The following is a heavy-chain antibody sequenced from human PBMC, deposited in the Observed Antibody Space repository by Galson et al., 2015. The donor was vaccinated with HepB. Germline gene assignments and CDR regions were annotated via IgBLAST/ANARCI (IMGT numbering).Heavy chain of an antibody. Sequence: ETLSLTCTVSGGSISSYYWSWIRQPPGKGLEWIGYIYYSGSTNYNPPLKSRVTISVDTSKNQFSLKLSSVTAADTAVYYCARAEYYRNWFDPWGQGTLVTVSS. V-gene: IGHV4-59*01. D-gene: IGHD2/OR15-2a*01. CDR1: GGSISSYY. CDR2: IYYSGST. CDR3: ARAEYYRNWFDP. J-gene: IGHJ5*02.